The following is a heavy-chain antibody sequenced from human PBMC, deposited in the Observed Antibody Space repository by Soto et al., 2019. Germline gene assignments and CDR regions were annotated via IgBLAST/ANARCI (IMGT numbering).Heavy chain of an antibody. J-gene: IGHJ3*02. Sequence: GGSLRLSCAASGFTFSSYGMHWVRQAPGKGLEWVAVISYDGSNKYYADSVKGRFTISRDNSKNTLYLQMNSLRAEDTAVYYCAKDTMVRGVHDAFDIWGQGKMVTVS. D-gene: IGHD3-10*01. CDR2: ISYDGSNK. CDR3: AKDTMVRGVHDAFDI. V-gene: IGHV3-30*18. CDR1: GFTFSSYG.